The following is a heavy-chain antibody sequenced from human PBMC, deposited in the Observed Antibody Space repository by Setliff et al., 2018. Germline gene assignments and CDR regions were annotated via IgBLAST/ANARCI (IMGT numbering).Heavy chain of an antibody. D-gene: IGHD4-17*01. Sequence: GGSLRLSCAASGFTFRSYWMSWVRQAPGKGLEWVASIKKDGSIKYYLDSVRGRFTISRDNAENSLTLQMNSLRVEDTAVYYCSRDLQGSGDYVVDYWGQGTLVTVSS. J-gene: IGHJ4*02. CDR3: SRDLQGSGDYVVDY. V-gene: IGHV3-7*01. CDR2: IKKDGSIK. CDR1: GFTFRSYW.